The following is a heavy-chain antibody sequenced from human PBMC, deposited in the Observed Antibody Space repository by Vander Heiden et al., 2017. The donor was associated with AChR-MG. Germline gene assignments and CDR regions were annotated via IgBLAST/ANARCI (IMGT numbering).Heavy chain of an antibody. D-gene: IGHD3-22*01. V-gene: IGHV1-69*04. Sequence: HVQPVQSGAEVTHPGSSVKVSCKASGGTLRSSATRGVRQAPGQGLEWMGRIIPILGIANYAQKFQGRVTITADKSTSTAYMELSSLRSEDTAVYYCARDRHGQYYYDSSGYYELDYWCQGTLVTVSS. CDR3: ARDRHGQYYYDSSGYYELDY. J-gene: IGHJ4*02. CDR2: IIPILGIA. CDR1: GGTLRSSA.